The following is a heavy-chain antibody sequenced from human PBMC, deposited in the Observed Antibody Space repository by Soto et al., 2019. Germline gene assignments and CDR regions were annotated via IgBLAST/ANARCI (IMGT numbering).Heavy chain of an antibody. J-gene: IGHJ6*02. CDR3: ARVAFGGSYYYGIDV. CDR2: IYHSGSP. V-gene: IGHV4-30-2*01. D-gene: IGHD3-10*01. CDR1: GGSISSGGYT. Sequence: SETLSLTCAVSGGSISSGGYTWIWIRQPQGQGLEWIGYIYHSGSPDYNPSLERRVTRSVDRSKNQFSLYLSSVTAADTAVYYCARVAFGGSYYYGIDVWGQGTTVTVSS.